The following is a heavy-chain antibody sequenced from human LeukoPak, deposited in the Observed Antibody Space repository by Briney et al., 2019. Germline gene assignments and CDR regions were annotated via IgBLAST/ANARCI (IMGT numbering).Heavy chain of an antibody. CDR3: AKDAVAPGSGGDYFDY. Sequence: GGSLRLSCVASGFTFSSNAMSWVRQAPGKGLGWVSVITGNDGSTYYADSVKGRFTISRDNSKNTLSLQMDSLRAEDTAVYYCAKDAVAPGSGGDYFDYWGQGTLVTVSS. V-gene: IGHV3-23*01. CDR1: GFTFSSNA. D-gene: IGHD3-10*01. J-gene: IGHJ4*02. CDR2: ITGNDGST.